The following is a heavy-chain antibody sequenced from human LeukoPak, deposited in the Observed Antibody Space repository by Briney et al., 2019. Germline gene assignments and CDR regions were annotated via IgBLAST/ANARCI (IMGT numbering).Heavy chain of an antibody. Sequence: GGSLRLSCAASGFTFSDYYMSWIRQAPGKGLEWVSVIYSGGRTYYVDSVKGRFTISRDNSKNTLYLQMNSLRAEDTAVYYCARNSGGSGSLAGDWFDPWGQGTLVTVSS. CDR3: ARNSGGSGSLAGDWFDP. J-gene: IGHJ5*02. CDR2: IYSGGRT. V-gene: IGHV3-53*01. D-gene: IGHD3-10*01. CDR1: GFTFSDYY.